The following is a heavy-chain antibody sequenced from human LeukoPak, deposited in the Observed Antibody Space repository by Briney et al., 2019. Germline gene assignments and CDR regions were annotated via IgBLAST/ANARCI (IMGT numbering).Heavy chain of an antibody. D-gene: IGHD3-10*01. J-gene: IGHJ4*02. CDR3: ARGSRRFGELLIYY. Sequence: SVKVSCKASGGTFSSYAISWVRQAPGQGLEWMGRIIPILGIANYAQKFQGRVTITADKSTSTAYMELSSLRSEDTAVYYCARGSRRFGELLIYYWGQGTLVTVSS. CDR1: GGTFSSYA. V-gene: IGHV1-69*04. CDR2: IIPILGIA.